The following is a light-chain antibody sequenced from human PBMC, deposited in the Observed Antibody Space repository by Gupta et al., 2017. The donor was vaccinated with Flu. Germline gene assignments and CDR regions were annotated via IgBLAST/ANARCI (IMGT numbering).Light chain of an antibody. CDR3: QETYSTPGGS. CDR2: AAS. Sequence: SLSASVGDRVTITCRASQRISNYLNWYQQKPGKAPKVLIFAASNFQSGLPSRFNGSGSGTEFSLTISDLQPDDFATYFCQETYSTPGGSFGPGTTVDVK. V-gene: IGKV1-39*01. J-gene: IGKJ3*01. CDR1: QRISNY.